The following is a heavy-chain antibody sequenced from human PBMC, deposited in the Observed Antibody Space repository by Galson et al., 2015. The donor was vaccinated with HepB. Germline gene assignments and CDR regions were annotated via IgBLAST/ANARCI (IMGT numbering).Heavy chain of an antibody. D-gene: IGHD6-19*01. V-gene: IGHV1-3*01. CDR2: INAGNGNA. CDR3: ARSQYSSGWYLNDY. Sequence: SVKVSCKASGYTFTSYAMHWVRQAPGQRLEWMGWINAGNGNAKYSQKFQGRVTITRDTSASTAYMELSSLRSEDTAVYYCARSQYSSGWYLNDYWAQGTLVTVSS. J-gene: IGHJ4*02. CDR1: GYTFTSYA.